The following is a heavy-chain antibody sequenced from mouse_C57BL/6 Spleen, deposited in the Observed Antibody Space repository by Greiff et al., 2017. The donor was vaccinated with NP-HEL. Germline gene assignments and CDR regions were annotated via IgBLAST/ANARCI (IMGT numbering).Heavy chain of an antibody. CDR2: IDPETGGT. Sequence: VQVVESGAELVRPGASVTLSCKASGYTFTDYEMHWVKQTPVHGLEWIGAIDPETGGTAYNQKFKGKAILTADKSSSTAYMELRSLTSEDSAVYYCTRYGGSSGLDYWGQGTTLTVSS. CDR3: TRYGGSSGLDY. J-gene: IGHJ2*01. V-gene: IGHV1-15*01. D-gene: IGHD3-2*02. CDR1: GYTFTDYE.